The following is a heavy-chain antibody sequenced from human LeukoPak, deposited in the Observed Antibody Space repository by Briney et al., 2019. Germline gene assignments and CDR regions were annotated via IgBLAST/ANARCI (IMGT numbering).Heavy chain of an antibody. CDR1: GFIFSSYS. V-gene: IGHV3-21*01. Sequence: GGSLRLSCAASGFIFSSYSMKWVRQAPGKGLEWVSSISSGSSYIYYADSVKGRCNISRDNAKNSLYLQMNSLRAEDTAVYYCARDLESYYYGLGFDYWGQGTLVTASS. D-gene: IGHD3-10*01. CDR2: ISSGSSYI. J-gene: IGHJ4*02. CDR3: ARDLESYYYGLGFDY.